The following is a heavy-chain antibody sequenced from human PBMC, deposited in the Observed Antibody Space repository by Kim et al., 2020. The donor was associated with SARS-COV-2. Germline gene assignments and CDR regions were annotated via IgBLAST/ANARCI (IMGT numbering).Heavy chain of an antibody. Sequence: SVKVSCKASGGTFSSYAISWVRQAPGQGLAWMGRIIPILGIAHYAQKFQGRVTITADKSTSTAYMELSSLRSEDTAVYYCARVQTTVTEYYYYGMDVWGQGTTVPVSS. CDR1: GGTFSSYA. J-gene: IGHJ6*01. CDR2: IIPILGIA. V-gene: IGHV1-69*04. CDR3: ARVQTTVTEYYYYGMDV. D-gene: IGHD4-17*01.